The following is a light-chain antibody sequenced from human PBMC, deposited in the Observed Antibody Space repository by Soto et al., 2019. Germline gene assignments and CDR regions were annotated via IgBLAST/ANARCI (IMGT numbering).Light chain of an antibody. CDR3: QQYHSYWT. V-gene: IGKV1-5*01. Sequence: DIQMTQSPSILSASVGDRVTITCRASQSIRSWLAWYQQKPGKAPKLLICDASRLESGVTQRFRGSGSGTEFTLTISSLQTDDFSTYYCQQYHSYWTFGQVTKVDIK. J-gene: IGKJ1*01. CDR2: DAS. CDR1: QSIRSW.